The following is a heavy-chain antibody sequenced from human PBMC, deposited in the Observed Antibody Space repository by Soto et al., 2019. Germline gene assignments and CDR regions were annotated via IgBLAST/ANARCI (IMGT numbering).Heavy chain of an antibody. D-gene: IGHD2-2*01. CDR2: ISGYNGDI. CDR3: ARDVRLLRLCSTTSCCLGA. Sequence: QAQMVQSGAEVKKPGASVKVSCRTSGYTFTTYGVSWVREATGQGLEWMGWISGYNGDITYAERLHRRLPITTDTSTSTDNMKMRNLRPEDTAVYFCARDVRLLRLCSTTSCCLGARGQKTLVTVTS. V-gene: IGHV1-18*01. J-gene: IGHJ4*02. CDR1: GYTFTTYG.